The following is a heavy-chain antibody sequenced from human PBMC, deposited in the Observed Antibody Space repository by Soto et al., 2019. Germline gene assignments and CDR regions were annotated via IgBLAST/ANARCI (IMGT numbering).Heavy chain of an antibody. CDR3: AQDYGFGVVTPFFEY. CDR1: GGSISSRSHY. D-gene: IGHD3-3*01. J-gene: IGHJ4*02. CDR2: SYYRGST. V-gene: IGHV4-39*01. Sequence: QLQLQESGPGLVKPSETLSLTCTVSGGSISSRSHYWGWIRQSPGKHLEWIGSSYYRGSTHYNPSLKARVTRSVDTSKTQVSLKVYSVTAADTAVYYCAQDYGFGVVTPFFEYWGQGILVTVSS.